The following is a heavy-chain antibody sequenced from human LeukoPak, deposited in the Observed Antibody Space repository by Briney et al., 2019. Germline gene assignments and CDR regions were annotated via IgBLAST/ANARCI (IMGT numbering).Heavy chain of an antibody. V-gene: IGHV4-4*07. CDR2: IYTSGST. CDR1: GGSISGYY. D-gene: IGHD3-22*01. J-gene: IGHJ3*02. Sequence: SETLSLTCTVSGGSISGYYWSWIRQPAGKGLEWIGRIYTSGSTNYNPSLKSRVTMSVDTSKNQFSLKLSSVTAADTAVYYCAREGKYYYDSSASPIWGQGTMVTVSS. CDR3: AREGKYYYDSSASPI.